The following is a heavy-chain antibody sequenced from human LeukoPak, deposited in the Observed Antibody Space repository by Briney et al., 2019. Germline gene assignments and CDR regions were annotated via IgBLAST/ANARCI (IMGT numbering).Heavy chain of an antibody. Sequence: ASVEVSCKASGYTFTSYDINWVRQATGQGLEWMGWMNPNSGNTGYAQKFQGRVTMTRNTSISTAYMGLSSLRSEDTAVYYCTRGPAAGDWFDPWSQGTLVTVSS. V-gene: IGHV1-8*01. J-gene: IGHJ5*02. CDR1: GYTFTSYD. CDR3: TRGPAAGDWFDP. D-gene: IGHD6-13*01. CDR2: MNPNSGNT.